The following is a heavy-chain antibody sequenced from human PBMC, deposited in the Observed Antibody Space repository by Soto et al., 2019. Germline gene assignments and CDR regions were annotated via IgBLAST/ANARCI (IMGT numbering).Heavy chain of an antibody. D-gene: IGHD3-22*01. CDR1: GFTFTISA. Sequence: SVNLSCKASGFTFTISAMQWVRQARGQRLEWIGWIVVGSGNTNYAQKFQERVTITRDMSTSTAYMELSSLRSEDTAVYYCARGRRYYDSNGYYNYFDYWGQGTLVTVSS. CDR2: IVVGSGNT. J-gene: IGHJ4*02. CDR3: ARGRRYYDSNGYYNYFDY. V-gene: IGHV1-58*02.